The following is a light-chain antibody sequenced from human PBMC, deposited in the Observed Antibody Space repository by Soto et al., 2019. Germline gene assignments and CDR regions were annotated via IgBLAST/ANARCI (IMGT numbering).Light chain of an antibody. J-gene: IGKJ4*01. CDR3: QQHNGYHRA. Sequence: DIQLTQSPSFLSASVGDTVTITCRASQGMSTYLAWYQQKPGKVPKLLICSASTLQSGVPARFSGGGSGTEFTLTISSLQPDDSGIYYCQQHNGYHRAFGEGTNVEIK. CDR2: SAS. V-gene: IGKV1-9*01. CDR1: QGMSTY.